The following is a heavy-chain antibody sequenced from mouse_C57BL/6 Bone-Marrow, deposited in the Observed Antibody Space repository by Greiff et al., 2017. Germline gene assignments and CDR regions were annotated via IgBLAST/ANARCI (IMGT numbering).Heavy chain of an antibody. V-gene: IGHV1-64*01. CDR3: ARNPTVVPDY. D-gene: IGHD1-1*01. CDR2: IHPNSGST. Sequence: VQLQQPGAELVKPGASVKLSCKASGYTFTSYWMPWVKRRPGQGLEWIGMIHPNSGSTNYNEKFKSKATLTVDKSSITAYMQLSSLTYKDAAVYYCARNPTVVPDYWGQGTTLTVSA. CDR1: GYTFTSYW. J-gene: IGHJ2*01.